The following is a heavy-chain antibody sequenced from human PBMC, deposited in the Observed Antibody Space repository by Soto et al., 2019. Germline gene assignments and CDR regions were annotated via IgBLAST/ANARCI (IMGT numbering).Heavy chain of an antibody. J-gene: IGHJ6*02. Sequence: QVQLQQWGAGLLKPSETLSLTCAVYGGSFSGYYWSWIRQPPGKGLEWIGEINHSGSTNYNPSLKSRVTISVDTSKNQFSLKLSSVTAADTAVYYCARQRITMVRGAIKAGYYYYYGMDVWGQGTTVTVSS. CDR1: GGSFSGYY. V-gene: IGHV4-34*01. D-gene: IGHD3-10*01. CDR3: ARQRITMVRGAIKAGYYYYYGMDV. CDR2: INHSGST.